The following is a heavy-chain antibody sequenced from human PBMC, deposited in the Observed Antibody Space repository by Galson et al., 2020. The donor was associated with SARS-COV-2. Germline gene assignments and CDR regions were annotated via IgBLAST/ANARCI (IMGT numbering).Heavy chain of an antibody. CDR3: TREKDDQYQLLRGVKSDY. D-gene: IGHD2-2*01. CDR1: GFTFSGSA. J-gene: IGHJ4*02. CDR2: IRSKANSYAT. V-gene: IGHV3-73*01. Sequence: QLGESLKISCAASGFTFSGSAMHWVRQASGKGLEWVGRIRSKANSYATAYAASVKGRFTISRDDSKNTAYLQMNSLKTEDTAVYYCTREKDDQYQLLRGVKSDYWGQGTLVTVSS.